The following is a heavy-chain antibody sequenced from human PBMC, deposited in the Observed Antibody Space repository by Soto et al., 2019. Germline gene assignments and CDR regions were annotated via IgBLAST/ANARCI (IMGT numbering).Heavy chain of an antibody. Sequence: SETLSLTCTVSGCSISSGDYYWSWIRQPPGKGLEWIGYIYYSGSTYYNPSLKSRVTISVDTSKNQFSLKLSSVTAADTAVYYCARDSSSPSHYYGMDVWGQGTTVTVSS. CDR3: ARDSSSPSHYYGMDV. J-gene: IGHJ6*02. CDR2: IYYSGST. D-gene: IGHD6-6*01. CDR1: GCSISSGDYY. V-gene: IGHV4-30-4*01.